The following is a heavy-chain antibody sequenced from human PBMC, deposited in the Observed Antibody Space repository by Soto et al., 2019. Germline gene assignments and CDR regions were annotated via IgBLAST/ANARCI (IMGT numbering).Heavy chain of an antibody. V-gene: IGHV3-64D*06. CDR1: GFTFSSYA. J-gene: IGHJ6*02. Sequence: PGGSLRLSCSASGFTFSSYAMHWVRQAPGKGLEYVSAISSNGGSTYYADSVKGRFTISRDNSKNTLYLQMSSLRAEDTAVYYCVKGDVVVPAAMGEGGKPPYYYYYGMDVWGQGTTVTVYS. CDR2: ISSNGGST. D-gene: IGHD2-2*01. CDR3: VKGDVVVPAAMGEGGKPPYYYYYGMDV.